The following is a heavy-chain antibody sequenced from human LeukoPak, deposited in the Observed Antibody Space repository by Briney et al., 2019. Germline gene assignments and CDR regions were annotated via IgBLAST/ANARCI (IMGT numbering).Heavy chain of an antibody. D-gene: IGHD3-3*01. CDR1: GFTFSSYA. J-gene: IGHJ4*02. Sequence: GGSLRLSCAASGFTFSSYAMHWVRQAPGKGLEWVAVISYDGSNKYYADSVKGRFTISRDNSKNTLYLQMNSLRAEDTAVYYCARVGQYYDFWSGLTYWGQGTLVTVSS. CDR3: ARVGQYYDFWSGLTY. V-gene: IGHV3-30-3*01. CDR2: ISYDGSNK.